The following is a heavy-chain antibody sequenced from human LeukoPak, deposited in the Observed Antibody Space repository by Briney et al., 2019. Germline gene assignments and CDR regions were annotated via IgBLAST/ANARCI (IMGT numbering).Heavy chain of an antibody. Sequence: GGSLRLSCAASGFTFDDYAMHWVRQAPGKGLEWVSGISWNSGSIGYADSVKGRFTISRDNAKNSLYLQMNSLRAEDTAVYYCARSGITVVRGVLSHVDYWGQGTLVTVSS. CDR1: GFTFDDYA. D-gene: IGHD3-10*01. CDR2: ISWNSGSI. CDR3: ARSGITVVRGVLSHVDY. J-gene: IGHJ4*02. V-gene: IGHV3-9*01.